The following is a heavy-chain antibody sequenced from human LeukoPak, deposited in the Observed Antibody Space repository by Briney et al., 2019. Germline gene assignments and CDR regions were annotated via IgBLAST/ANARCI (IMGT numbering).Heavy chain of an antibody. CDR3: AKEYDYVWGSYRHYFDY. V-gene: IGHV3-53*01. CDR1: GFTVSSNY. D-gene: IGHD3-16*02. Sequence: GGSLRLSCAASGFTVSSNYMSWVRQAPGKGLEWVSVIYSGGSTYYADSVKGRFTISRDNSRNTLYLQMNSLRAEDTAVYYCAKEYDYVWGSYRHYFDYWGQGTLVTVSS. J-gene: IGHJ4*02. CDR2: IYSGGST.